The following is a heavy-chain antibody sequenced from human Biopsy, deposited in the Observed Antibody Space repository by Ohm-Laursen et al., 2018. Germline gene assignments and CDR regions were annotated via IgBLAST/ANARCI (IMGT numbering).Heavy chain of an antibody. CDR2: IFYSGTP. Sequence: SDTLSLTCSVSGDSIATFNYYWGWVRQPPGKGLEWLAPIFYSGTPYLSRTLESRLTISQDPSSNQFSLRLKYVTAADTGVYYCARIYFYGLGSSDYFFDSWGQGTLVTVSS. CDR1: GDSIATFNYY. J-gene: IGHJ4*02. V-gene: IGHV4-39*01. D-gene: IGHD3-10*01. CDR3: ARIYFYGLGSSDYFFDS.